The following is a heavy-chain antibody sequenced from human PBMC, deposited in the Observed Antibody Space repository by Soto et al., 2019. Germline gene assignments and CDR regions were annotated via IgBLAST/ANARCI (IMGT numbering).Heavy chain of an antibody. V-gene: IGHV4-4*07. D-gene: IGHD3-10*01. CDR2: IYTSASI. CDR1: GADINTYS. Sequence: PSETLSLTCSVSGADINTYSWTWIRQPAGKGLEWIGRIYTSASINYNPSLKGRVTLSVDTSTNQVSLRLASVTAADTAIYYCARDRAVVAYFNSGMDVWGQGTKVTVSS. J-gene: IGHJ6*02. CDR3: ARDRAVVAYFNSGMDV.